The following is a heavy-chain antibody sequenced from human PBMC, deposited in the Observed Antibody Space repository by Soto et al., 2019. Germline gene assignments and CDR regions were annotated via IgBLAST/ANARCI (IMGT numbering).Heavy chain of an antibody. J-gene: IGHJ2*01. D-gene: IGHD3-10*01. V-gene: IGHV4-59*08. Sequence: QVQLQESGPGLVKPSETLSLTCTVSGDYISSHYWSWIRQPPGKGLEWIGYVYHSGKTDSNPSLKARVTISMDTSKNQISLIPTSVTAADAAVYYCARPYGIAPASWYFDLWGRGTLVTVSS. CDR1: GDYISSHY. CDR3: ARPYGIAPASWYFDL. CDR2: VYHSGKT.